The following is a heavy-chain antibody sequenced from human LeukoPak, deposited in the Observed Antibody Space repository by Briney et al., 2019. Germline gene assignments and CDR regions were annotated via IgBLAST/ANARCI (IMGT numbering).Heavy chain of an antibody. J-gene: IGHJ3*02. CDR2: IQYSGST. V-gene: IGHV4-59*01. Sequence: PSETETLTCGVSGGSNSSYYGSGSRQPPEKGLEWIGYIQYSGSTNYNPSLKSRVTISVDTSKNQYHLRLSSVTAADTAVYYCAYCVTILALGALAIGGQGTMVTVSS. D-gene: IGHD3-16*01. CDR1: GGSNSSYY. CDR3: AYCVTILALGALAI.